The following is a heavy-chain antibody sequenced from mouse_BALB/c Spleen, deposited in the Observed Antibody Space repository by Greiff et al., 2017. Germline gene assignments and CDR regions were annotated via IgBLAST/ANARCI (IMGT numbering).Heavy chain of an antibody. Sequence: QVQLQQPGAELVRPGASVKLSCKASGYTFTSYWMNWVKQRPGQGLEWIGEILPGSGSTNYNENFKGKATFTADTSSNTAYMQLSSLTSEDSAVYYCARYAMDYWGQGTSVTVSS. CDR3: ARYAMDY. J-gene: IGHJ4*01. CDR2: ILPGSGST. CDR1: GYTFTSYW. V-gene: IGHV1-55*01.